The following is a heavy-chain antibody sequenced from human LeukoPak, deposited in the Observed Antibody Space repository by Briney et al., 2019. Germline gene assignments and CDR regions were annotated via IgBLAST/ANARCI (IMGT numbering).Heavy chain of an antibody. CDR2: IYYSGST. D-gene: IGHD1-26*01. J-gene: IGHJ4*02. CDR3: AREGGSYALDY. CDR1: GYSISSGYY. V-gene: IGHV4-38-2*02. Sequence: PSETLSLTCTVSGYSISSGYYWGWIRQPPGKGLEWIGSIYYSGSTYYNPSLKSRVTISVDTSKNQFSLKLSSVTAADTAVYYCAREGGSYALDYWGQGTLVTVSS.